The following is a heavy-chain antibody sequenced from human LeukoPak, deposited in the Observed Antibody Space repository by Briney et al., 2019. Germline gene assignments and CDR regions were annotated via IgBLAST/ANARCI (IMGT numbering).Heavy chain of an antibody. Sequence: KAGESLQISCKGSGYSFTSYWIGWVRQLPGKGLEWMGIIYPGDSDTRYSPSFQGQVTISADKSISTAYLQWSSLKASDTAMYYCARSYYFDTSGFYYFDYWGQGTLVSVSS. J-gene: IGHJ4*02. CDR3: ARSYYFDTSGFYYFDY. V-gene: IGHV5-51*01. CDR2: IYPGDSDT. CDR1: GYSFTSYW. D-gene: IGHD3-22*01.